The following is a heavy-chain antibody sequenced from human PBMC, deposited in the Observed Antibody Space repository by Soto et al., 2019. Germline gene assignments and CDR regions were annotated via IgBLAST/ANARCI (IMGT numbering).Heavy chain of an antibody. CDR2: VSYDGSTK. D-gene: IGHD2-8*01. CDR1: GFTFSGYG. Sequence: QVQLVESGGGVVQPGRSLRLSCAASGFTFSGYGMHWVRQAPGRGLEWVAIVSYDGSTKYYEDSVKGRFTISRDNSKSSLYLQMNSLRVEDTAVYYCAKSLGYCTSAGCSPHFFYIMDVWGQGTKVTASS. J-gene: IGHJ6*02. CDR3: AKSLGYCTSAGCSPHFFYIMDV. V-gene: IGHV3-30*18.